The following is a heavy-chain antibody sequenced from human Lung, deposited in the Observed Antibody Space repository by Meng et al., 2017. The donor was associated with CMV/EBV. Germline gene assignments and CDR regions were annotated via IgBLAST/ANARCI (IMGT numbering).Heavy chain of an antibody. V-gene: IGHV4-31*03. CDR2: SYYTGA. D-gene: IGHD3-10*01. CDR3: ARMRGSGSADY. Sequence: TLSLXCTVSGGPIKNPNYYWSWNRHQPGKGLEWLGYSYYTGAYYNPSLASRIFISLDSSSNRYSLTLRAVTAADTALYFCARMRGSGSADYWGPGTLVTVSS. CDR1: GGPIKNPNYY. J-gene: IGHJ4*02.